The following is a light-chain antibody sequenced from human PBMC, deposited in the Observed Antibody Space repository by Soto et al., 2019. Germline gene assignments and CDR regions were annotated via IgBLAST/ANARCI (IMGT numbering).Light chain of an antibody. V-gene: IGLV1-40*01. CDR1: YSNIGAGYE. J-gene: IGLJ3*02. Sequence: QSVLTQPPSVSGAPGQRVTISCTGSYSNIGAGYEVHWYQQIPGTAPKLLISGHNNRPSGVPDRFSGSTSGTSATLGITGLQPGDEAVYYCGSWDSSLTAGVFGGGTKLTVL. CDR3: GSWDSSLTAGV. CDR2: GHN.